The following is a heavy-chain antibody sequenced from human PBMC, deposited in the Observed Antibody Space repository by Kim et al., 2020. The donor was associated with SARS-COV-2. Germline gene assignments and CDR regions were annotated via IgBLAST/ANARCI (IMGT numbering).Heavy chain of an antibody. Sequence: GESLKISCKGSGYSFTSYWISWVRQMPGKGLEWMGRIDPSDSYTNYSPSFQGHVTISADKSISTAYLQWSSLKASDTAMYYCARRSVTGGYYDSSGYYFDAFDIWGQGTMVTVSS. D-gene: IGHD3-22*01. CDR2: IDPSDSYT. CDR3: ARRSVTGGYYDSSGYYFDAFDI. J-gene: IGHJ3*02. CDR1: GYSFTSYW. V-gene: IGHV5-10-1*01.